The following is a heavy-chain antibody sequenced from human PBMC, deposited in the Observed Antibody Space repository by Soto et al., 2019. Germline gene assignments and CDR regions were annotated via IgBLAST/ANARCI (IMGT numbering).Heavy chain of an antibody. CDR3: ARVKKYCSSTSCYFWFDP. CDR2: IYYSGST. D-gene: IGHD2-2*01. J-gene: IGHJ5*02. Sequence: SETLSLTCTVSGCSISIYYWSWIRQPPGKGLEWIGYIYYSGSTNYNPSLKSRVTISVDTSKNQFSLKLSSVTAADTAVYYCARVKKYCSSTSCYFWFDPWGQGTLVTVSS. V-gene: IGHV4-59*01. CDR1: GCSISIYY.